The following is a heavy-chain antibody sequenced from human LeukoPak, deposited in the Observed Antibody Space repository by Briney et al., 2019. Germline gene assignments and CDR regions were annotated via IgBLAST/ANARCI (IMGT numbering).Heavy chain of an antibody. Sequence: ASVKVSCKSSGYTFTSYGISWVRQAPGQGLEWMGWLSANNGNTNYAQKLQGRVTMTTDTSTSTAYMELRSLRSDDTAVYYCAREPAITMVRGGRDAFDIWGQGTMVTVSS. V-gene: IGHV1-18*01. J-gene: IGHJ3*02. D-gene: IGHD3-10*01. CDR1: GYTFTSYG. CDR3: AREPAITMVRGGRDAFDI. CDR2: LSANNGNT.